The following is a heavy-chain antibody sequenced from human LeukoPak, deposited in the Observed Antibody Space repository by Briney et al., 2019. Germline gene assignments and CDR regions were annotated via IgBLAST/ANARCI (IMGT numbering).Heavy chain of an antibody. CDR2: IISTGGTI. CDR3: AGYSSGWFGAFHI. V-gene: IGHV3-11*04. D-gene: IGHD6-19*01. CDR1: GFTFSDYY. Sequence: GGSLRLFCAASGFTFSDYYMSWIRQAPGKGLEWLSYIISTGGTIYYADSVKGRFTISRDNAKNSLYLQMNSLRAEDTAVYYCAGYSSGWFGAFHIRGQGTMVTVSS. J-gene: IGHJ3*02.